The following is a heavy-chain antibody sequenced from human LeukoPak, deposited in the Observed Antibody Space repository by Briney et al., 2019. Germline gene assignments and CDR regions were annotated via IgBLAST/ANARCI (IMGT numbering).Heavy chain of an antibody. Sequence: GGSLRLSCAASGFTFSSYAMHWVRQAPGKGLEWVAVISYDGSNKYYADSVKGRFTISRDNSKNTLYLQMNSLRAEDTAVYYCAKDMQMATIIGGLIDYWGQGTLVTVSS. CDR3: AKDMQMATIIGGLIDY. CDR2: ISYDGSNK. V-gene: IGHV3-30-3*01. J-gene: IGHJ4*02. D-gene: IGHD5-24*01. CDR1: GFTFSSYA.